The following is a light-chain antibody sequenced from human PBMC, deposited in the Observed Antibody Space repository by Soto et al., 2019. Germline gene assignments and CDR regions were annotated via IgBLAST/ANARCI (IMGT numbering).Light chain of an antibody. CDR2: GAS. CDR3: QQYNNWPPAFT. J-gene: IGKJ3*01. V-gene: IGKV3-15*01. Sequence: ETVMTQSPATLSVSPGERATLSCRASQSVSSKLAWYQQKPGQAPRLLIYGASTRATGIPARFSGSGSGTEFTLTISSLQSEDFAVYYCQQYNNWPPAFTFGPGTKVDIK. CDR1: QSVSSK.